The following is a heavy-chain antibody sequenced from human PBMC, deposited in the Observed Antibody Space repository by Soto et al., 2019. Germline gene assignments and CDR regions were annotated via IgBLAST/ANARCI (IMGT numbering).Heavy chain of an antibody. V-gene: IGHV4-59*01. J-gene: IGHJ6*03. CDR3: ARGYCSGGSCYSGYYYYYMDV. CDR1: GGSISSYY. CDR2: IYYSGST. D-gene: IGHD2-15*01. Sequence: QVRLQESGPGLVKPSETLSLTCTVSGGSISSYYWSWIRQPPGKGLEWIGYIYYSGSTNYNPSLKSRVTISVDTSKNQLSLKLSSVTAADTAVYYCARGYCSGGSCYSGYYYYYMDVWGKGTTGTVSS.